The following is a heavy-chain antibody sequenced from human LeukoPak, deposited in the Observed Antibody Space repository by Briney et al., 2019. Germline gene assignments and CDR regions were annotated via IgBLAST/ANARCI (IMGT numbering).Heavy chain of an antibody. Sequence: GGSLRLSCAASGFTLSSYSMNWVRQAPGKGLEWVSSISSASSYIYYADSVKGRFIISRDNSKNALFLQMNSLRAEDTAVYYCARDHHPGYHDSLGFNWLDPWGQGTLVSVSS. CDR2: ISSASSYI. V-gene: IGHV3-21*01. J-gene: IGHJ5*02. CDR3: ARDHHPGYHDSLGFNWLDP. D-gene: IGHD3-22*01. CDR1: GFTLSSYS.